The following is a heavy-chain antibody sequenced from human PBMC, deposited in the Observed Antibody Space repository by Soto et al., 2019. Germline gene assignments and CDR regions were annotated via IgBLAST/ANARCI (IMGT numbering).Heavy chain of an antibody. CDR1: GASISSGDYA. CDR3: ARGLFGYYAFDH. V-gene: IGHV4-30-2*01. D-gene: IGHD4-17*01. CDR2: IYNNGGS. J-gene: IGHJ4*02. Sequence: QLQLQESGSGLVKPSQTLSLTCVVSGASISSGDYAWNWVRQPPGKGLEWLGYIYNNGGSYYNPSLKSRVTISLDRSQNHFSLKLSSVTAADTAVYYCARGLFGYYAFDHWGQGALITVSS.